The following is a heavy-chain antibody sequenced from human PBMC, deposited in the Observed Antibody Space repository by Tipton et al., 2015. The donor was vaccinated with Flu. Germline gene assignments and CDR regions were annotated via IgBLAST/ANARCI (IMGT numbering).Heavy chain of an antibody. CDR2: IYYTGTT. CDR3: VRPSSDYYYALDV. J-gene: IGHJ6*02. V-gene: IGHV4-39*01. Sequence: LRLSCTVSGGSVSSSSYYWAWIRQPPGKGLQWIGSIYYTGTTYYNPSLKSRVTISVDRSKNQFSLRLSSLTAADTAVYYCVRPSSDYYYALDVWGQGTTVTVSS. CDR1: GGSVSSSSYY.